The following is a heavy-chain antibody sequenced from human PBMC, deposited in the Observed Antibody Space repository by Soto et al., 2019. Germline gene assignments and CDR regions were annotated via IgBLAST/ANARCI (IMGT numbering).Heavy chain of an antibody. V-gene: IGHV3-30*18. CDR1: GFTFSSYG. CDR3: AKDSLTRPFDY. CDR2: ISYDGSNK. Sequence: QPGGSLRLSCAASGFTFSSYGMHWVRQAPGKGLEWVAVISYDGSNKYYADSVKGRFTISRDNSKNTLYLQMNSLRAEDTAVYYCAKDSLTRPFDYWGQGTLVTVSS. J-gene: IGHJ4*02.